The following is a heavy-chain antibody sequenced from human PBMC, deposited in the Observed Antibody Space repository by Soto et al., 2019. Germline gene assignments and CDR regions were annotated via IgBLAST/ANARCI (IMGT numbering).Heavy chain of an antibody. CDR2: MNPNSGNT. D-gene: IGHD4-17*01. V-gene: IGHV1-8*01. Sequence: QVQLVQSGAEVKKPGASVKVSCKASGYTFTSYDINWVRQATGQGLEYLGWMNPNSGNTAYVQKFQGRGTMTWETSITTAYMELSSLRSEDTAVYFCARGIKYGAYSRWFDPWGQGTLVTVSS. J-gene: IGHJ5*02. CDR1: GYTFTSYD. CDR3: ARGIKYGAYSRWFDP.